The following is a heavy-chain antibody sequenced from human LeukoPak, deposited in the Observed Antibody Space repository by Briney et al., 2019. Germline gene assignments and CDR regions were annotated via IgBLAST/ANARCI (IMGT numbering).Heavy chain of an antibody. CDR2: ISAYNGNT. Sequence: GASVKVSCKASGYTFISYGISWVRQAPGQGLEWMGWISAYNGNTNYAQMLQGRVTMTTDTSTSTAYMELRSLRSDDTAVYYCARDKAVTTELTQYFQHWGQGTLVTVSS. CDR3: ARDKAVTTELTQYFQH. CDR1: GYTFISYG. D-gene: IGHD4-11*01. V-gene: IGHV1-18*01. J-gene: IGHJ1*01.